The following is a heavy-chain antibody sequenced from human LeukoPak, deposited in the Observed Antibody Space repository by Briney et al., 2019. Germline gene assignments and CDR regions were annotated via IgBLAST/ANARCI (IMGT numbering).Heavy chain of an antibody. CDR3: ARNVPHYGDYSAANYYYYGMDV. CDR1: RFTFSSHS. CDR2: ISSSSSSR. V-gene: IGHV3-21*01. Sequence: GGSLRLSCAGSRFTFSSHSINWVRQAPGKGLEWVSSISSSSSSRYYADSVRGRFTISRDNAKNSVYLQMNSLRAEDTAVYYCARNVPHYGDYSAANYYYYGMDVWGPGTTVTVSS. J-gene: IGHJ6*02. D-gene: IGHD4-17*01.